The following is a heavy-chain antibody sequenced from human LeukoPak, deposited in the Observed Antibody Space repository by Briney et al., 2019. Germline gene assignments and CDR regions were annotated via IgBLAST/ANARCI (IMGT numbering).Heavy chain of an antibody. J-gene: IGHJ4*02. V-gene: IGHV4-59*08. D-gene: IGHD3-22*01. CDR1: GGSISSYY. CDR3: AITTTYYYDSSGYLLPFDY. CDR2: IYYSGST. Sequence: SETLSLTCTVSGGSISSYYWSWIRQPPGKGLEWIGYIYYSGSTNYNPSLKSRVTISVGTSKNQFSLKLSSVTAADTAVYYCAITTTYYYDSSGYLLPFDYWGQGTLVTVSS.